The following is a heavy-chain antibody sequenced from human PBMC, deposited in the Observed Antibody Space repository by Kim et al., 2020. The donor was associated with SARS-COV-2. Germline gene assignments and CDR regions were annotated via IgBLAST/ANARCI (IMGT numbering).Heavy chain of an antibody. CDR3: ARWNWDGSGCGLDY. Sequence: GGSLRLSCAASGFTFSNFYMSWVRQTPGQGLEWVANIRQDGSDIFYVDSVKGRFTMSRDNAKNSLFLQMNSLRAEDTAVYYCARWNWDGSGCGLDYWGQGTLVTVSS. CDR1: GFTFSNFY. J-gene: IGHJ4*02. D-gene: IGHD6-19*01. V-gene: IGHV3-7*03. CDR2: IRQDGSDI.